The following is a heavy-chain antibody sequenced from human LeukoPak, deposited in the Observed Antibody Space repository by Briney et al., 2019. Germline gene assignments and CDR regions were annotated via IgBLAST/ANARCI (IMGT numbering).Heavy chain of an antibody. CDR2: IHYSGST. CDR3: ARDIGDDYTNWFDP. V-gene: IGHV4-59*02. D-gene: IGHD5-24*01. CDR1: GGSVDTYY. J-gene: IGHJ5*02. Sequence: PSETLSFTCTVSGGSVDTYYWSWIRQPLGKGLEWIGYIHYSGSTNYNPSLKSRVSISVDTSKNLFSLKLNSVTAADTAVYYCARDIGDDYTNWFDPWGQGTLVTVSS.